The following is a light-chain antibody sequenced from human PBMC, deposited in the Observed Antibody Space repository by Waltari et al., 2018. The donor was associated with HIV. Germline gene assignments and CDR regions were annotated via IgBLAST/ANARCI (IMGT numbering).Light chain of an antibody. J-gene: IGKJ1*01. V-gene: IGKV3-15*01. CDR1: QSVTNN. Sequence: EIVMTQSPATLSVSPGERATLSCRASQSVTNNLAWYQQRPGQAPRLLIYSTSARATGIPARFSGSGSGTEFTRIISSLESEDFAVYYCQKDNNWPRTFGQGTKVEI. CDR3: QKDNNWPRT. CDR2: STS.